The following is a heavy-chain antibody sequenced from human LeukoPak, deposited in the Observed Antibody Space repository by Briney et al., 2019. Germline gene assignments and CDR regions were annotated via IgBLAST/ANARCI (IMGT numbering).Heavy chain of an antibody. CDR3: TRALKGARETMVTGFSWYFDL. D-gene: IGHD5-18*01. Sequence: SQTLSLTCAISGDSFSTTGAAWNWIRQSPSRGLEWLGRTYYISKWYNDYAISVKSRMSINADTSKNQFSLQLNSVTPEDTAVYYCTRALKGARETMVTGFSWYFDLWGRGTLVTVSS. V-gene: IGHV6-1*01. CDR1: GDSFSTTGAA. CDR2: TYYISKWYN. J-gene: IGHJ2*01.